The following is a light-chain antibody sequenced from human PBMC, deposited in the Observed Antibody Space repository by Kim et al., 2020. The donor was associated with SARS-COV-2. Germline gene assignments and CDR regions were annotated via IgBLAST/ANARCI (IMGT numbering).Light chain of an antibody. J-gene: IGLJ3*02. CDR2: EGS. V-gene: IGLV2-23*01. CDR1: RSDVGSYNL. Sequence: PGQSITISCTGTRSDVGSYNLVSWYQQHPGKAPKLMIYEGSKRPSGVSNRFSGSKSGNTASLTISGLQAEDEADYYCCSYAGSWVFGGGTQLTVL. CDR3: CSYAGSWV.